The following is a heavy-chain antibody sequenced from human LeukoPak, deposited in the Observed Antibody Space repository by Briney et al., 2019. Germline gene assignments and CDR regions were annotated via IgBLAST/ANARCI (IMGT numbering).Heavy chain of an antibody. CDR1: GFTVSSNY. CDR2: IYSGGST. V-gene: IGHV3-66*02. J-gene: IGHJ6*03. CDR3: ASDSYYYYYMDV. D-gene: IGHD3-22*01. Sequence: QTGGSLRLSCAASGFTVSSNYMSWVRQAPGKGLEWVSIIYSGGSTYYADSVKGRFTISRDNSKNTLFLQMNSLRAEDTAVYYCASDSYYYYYMDVWGKGTTVTVSS.